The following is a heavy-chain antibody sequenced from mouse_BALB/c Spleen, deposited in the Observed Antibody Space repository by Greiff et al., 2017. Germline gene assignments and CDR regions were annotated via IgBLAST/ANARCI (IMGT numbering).Heavy chain of an antibody. Sequence: EVKVVESGGGLVKPGGSLKLSCAASGFTFSSYAMSWVRQTPEKRLEWVATISSGGSYTYYPDSVKGRFTISRDNAKNTLYLQMSSLKSEDTAMYYCARHKVTTVVPYFDYWGQGTTLTVAS. D-gene: IGHD1-1*01. J-gene: IGHJ2*01. CDR3: ARHKVTTVVPYFDY. CDR1: GFTFSSYA. CDR2: ISSGGSYT. V-gene: IGHV5-6*03.